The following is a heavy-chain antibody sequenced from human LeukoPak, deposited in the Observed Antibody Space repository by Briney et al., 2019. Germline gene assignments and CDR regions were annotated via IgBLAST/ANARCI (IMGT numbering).Heavy chain of an antibody. D-gene: IGHD3-10*01. J-gene: IGHJ6*03. CDR2: IKSKTDGGTT. Sequence: GGSLRLSCEASGFTFSNAWMSWVRQAPGKGLEWVGRIKSKTDGGTTDYAAPVKGRFTISRDDSKNTLYLQMNSLKTEDTAVYYCTTETGTDYYYYMDVWGKGTTVTVSS. CDR3: TTETGTDYYYYMDV. CDR1: GFTFSNAW. V-gene: IGHV3-15*01.